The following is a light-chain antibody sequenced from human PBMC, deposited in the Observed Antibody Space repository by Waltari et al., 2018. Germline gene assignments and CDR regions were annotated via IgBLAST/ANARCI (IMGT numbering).Light chain of an antibody. CDR2: DVT. Sequence: QSALTQPRSVSGSPGQSVTISCTGGSSDVGDYNYVYWYQQHPDKAPKLMIYDVTKRPSGVPDRFSGSKSGNTASLTISGLQAEDEADYYCCSYAGRYTFDVVFGGGTKLTVL. CDR3: CSYAGRYTFDVV. CDR1: SSDVGDYNY. V-gene: IGLV2-11*01. J-gene: IGLJ2*01.